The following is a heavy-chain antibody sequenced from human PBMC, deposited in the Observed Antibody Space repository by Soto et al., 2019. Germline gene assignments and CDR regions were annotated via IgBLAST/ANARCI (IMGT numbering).Heavy chain of an antibody. CDR3: ARGYSGYDTFDY. CDR1: GGSFSGYY. V-gene: IGHV4-34*01. D-gene: IGHD5-12*01. Sequence: SETLSLTCAVYGGSFSGYYWSWIRQPPGKGLEWIGEINHSGSTNYNPSLKSRVTISVDTSKNQFSLKLSSVTAADTAVYYCARGYSGYDTFDYWGQGTLVTVSS. CDR2: INHSGST. J-gene: IGHJ4*02.